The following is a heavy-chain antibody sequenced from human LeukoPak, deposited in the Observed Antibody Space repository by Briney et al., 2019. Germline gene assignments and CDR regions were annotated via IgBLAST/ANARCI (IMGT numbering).Heavy chain of an antibody. CDR1: GYTLTELS. J-gene: IGHJ6*02. CDR3: ATEAVAAAGYYYYYGMDA. CDR2: FDPEDGET. Sequence: ASVKVSCKVSGYTLTELSMHWVRQAPGKGLEWMGGFDPEDGETIYAQKFQGRVTMTEDTSTDTAYMELSSLRSEDTAVYYCATEAVAAAGYYYYYGMDAWGQGTTVTVSS. D-gene: IGHD6-13*01. V-gene: IGHV1-24*01.